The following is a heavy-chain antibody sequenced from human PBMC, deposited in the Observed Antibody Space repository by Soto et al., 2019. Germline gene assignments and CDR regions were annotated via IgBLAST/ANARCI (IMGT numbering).Heavy chain of an antibody. CDR1: GGTFSSYA. V-gene: IGHV1-69*01. CDR2: IIPIFGTT. Sequence: QVQLVQSGADVKKPGSSVKVSCKASGGTFSSYAISWVRKAPGQGLEWMGEIIPIFGTTNYAQKFQGRVTNAADESTSTVYMELSSLRSEYTAIYYCAKVGYCSRGSCYGGYWFDSWGQGTLVTVSS. J-gene: IGHJ5*01. CDR3: AKVGYCSRGSCYGGYWFDS. D-gene: IGHD2-15*01.